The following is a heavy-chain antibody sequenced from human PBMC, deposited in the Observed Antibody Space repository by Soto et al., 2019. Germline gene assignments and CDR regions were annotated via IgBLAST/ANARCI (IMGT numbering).Heavy chain of an antibody. CDR1: GYTFTSYA. V-gene: IGHV1-3*01. Sequence: QVQLVQSGAEVKKPGASVKVSCKASGYTFTSYAMHWVRQAPGQRLEWMGWINAGNGNTKYSQKFQGRVTITRDTSASKAYMELSSLRSEDTAVYYCASIGYCSGGSCYSGPRWGQGTLVTVSS. CDR3: ASIGYCSGGSCYSGPR. CDR2: INAGNGNT. J-gene: IGHJ4*02. D-gene: IGHD2-15*01.